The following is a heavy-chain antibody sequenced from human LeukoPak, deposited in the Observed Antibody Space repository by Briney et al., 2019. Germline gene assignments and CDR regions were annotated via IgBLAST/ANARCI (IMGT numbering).Heavy chain of an antibody. D-gene: IGHD3-22*01. J-gene: IGHJ4*02. V-gene: IGHV1-2*02. CDR3: ARDSAAELGPVWDDTSGDEY. CDR1: EYTFNGYY. CDR2: INSYSGGT. Sequence: ASVKVSCKASEYTFNGYYIYWVRRAPGQGLEWMGWINSYSGGTKSAQKFEGRVTLTRDTSISTAYMALHTLRSDDTAVYYCARDSAAELGPVWDDTSGDEYWGQGTLVTVSP.